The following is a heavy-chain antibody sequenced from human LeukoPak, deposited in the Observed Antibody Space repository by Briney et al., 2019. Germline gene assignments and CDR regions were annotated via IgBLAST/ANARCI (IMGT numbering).Heavy chain of an antibody. Sequence: ASVKVSCKASGYTFTGYYMHWVRQAPGQGLEWMGWINPNSGGTNYAQKFQGRVTMTRDTSISTAYMELSRLRSDDTAVYYCARGRGLLWFGELSAIGNWLDPWGQGTLVTVSS. V-gene: IGHV1-2*02. CDR3: ARGRGLLWFGELSAIGNWLDP. CDR2: INPNSGGT. J-gene: IGHJ5*02. D-gene: IGHD3-10*01. CDR1: GYTFTGYY.